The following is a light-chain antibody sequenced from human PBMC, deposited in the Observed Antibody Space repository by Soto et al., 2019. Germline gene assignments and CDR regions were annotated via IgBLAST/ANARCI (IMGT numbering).Light chain of an antibody. CDR3: QQYNNWPPGVT. CDR1: QTVSITY. Sequence: PGESATLSCRASQTVSITYLTWYQQKPGQAPRLLIFGASKRATGIPDRFSGSGSGRDFTLTISRLEPEDFAVYYCQQYNNWPPGVTFGQGTRLEIK. J-gene: IGKJ5*01. CDR2: GAS. V-gene: IGKV3-20*01.